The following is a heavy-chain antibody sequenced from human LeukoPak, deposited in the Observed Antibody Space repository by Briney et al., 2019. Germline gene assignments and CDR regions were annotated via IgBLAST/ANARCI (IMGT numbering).Heavy chain of an antibody. V-gene: IGHV4-59*01. CDR3: AMYCSGGSCYHRHWGAFDI. Sequence: SETLSLTCTVSGGSISSYYWSWIRQPPGKGLEWIECIYYSGITNYNPSHKSLVTISVDTSKNQFSLELSSVTAADTAVYYCAMYCSGGSCYHRHWGAFDIWGQGTMVTVSS. CDR1: GGSISSYY. CDR2: IYYSGIT. D-gene: IGHD2-15*01. J-gene: IGHJ3*02.